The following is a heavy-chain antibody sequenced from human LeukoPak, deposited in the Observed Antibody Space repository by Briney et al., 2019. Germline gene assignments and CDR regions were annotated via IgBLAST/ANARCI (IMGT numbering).Heavy chain of an antibody. Sequence: GGSLRLSCAASGFIFTHYAIHWVRQAPGKGLGWVAVVSDEAGHDSNADSRFSISRDNSENTVFLQMTSLTTEDTAVYYCARARLFGPRGLDVWGQGTTVSVSS. D-gene: IGHD3-22*01. V-gene: IGHV3-30*04. CDR2: VSDEAGHD. CDR3: ARARLFGPRGLDV. J-gene: IGHJ6*02. CDR1: GFIFTHYA.